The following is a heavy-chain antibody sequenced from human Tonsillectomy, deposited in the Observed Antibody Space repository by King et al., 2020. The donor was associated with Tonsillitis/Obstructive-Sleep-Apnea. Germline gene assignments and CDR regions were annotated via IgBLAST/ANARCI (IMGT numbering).Heavy chain of an antibody. V-gene: IGHV3-23*04. CDR2: ISGSGGST. CDR1: GFTFSSYA. J-gene: IGHJ4*02. Sequence: VQLVESGGGLVQPGGSLRLSCAASGFTFSSYAMSWVRQAPGKGLEWVSVISGSGGSTYYADSVKGRFPISRANSKTTLYLQMNSLRAEDTAVDFCAKDAGMYCSSTSCYVDYWGQGTLVTVSS. CDR3: AKDAGMYCSSTSCYVDY. D-gene: IGHD2-2*01.